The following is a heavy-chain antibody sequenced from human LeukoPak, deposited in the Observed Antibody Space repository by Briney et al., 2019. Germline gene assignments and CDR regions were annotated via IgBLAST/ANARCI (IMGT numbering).Heavy chain of an antibody. V-gene: IGHV3-7*03. CDR1: GFSFSNFW. Sequence: PGGSLRLSCVASGFSFSNFWMAWVRQAPGKGLEWVANIKEDGSENYYVDSVRGRFTISRDNSKNILYLQMNSLRAEDTAVYYCAKGRLPYYYGMDVWGQGTTVTVSS. J-gene: IGHJ6*02. CDR2: IKEDGSEN. D-gene: IGHD4-11*01. CDR3: AKGRLPYYYGMDV.